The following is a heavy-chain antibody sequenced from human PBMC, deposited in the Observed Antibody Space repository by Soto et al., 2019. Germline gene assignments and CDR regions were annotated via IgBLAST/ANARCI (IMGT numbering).Heavy chain of an antibody. CDR2: IDPSDSYT. Sequence: GESLKTSCKGSGYSFTSYWISWVRQMPGKGLEWMGRIDPSDSYTNYSPSFQGHVTISADKSISTAYLQRSSLKASDTAMYYCASRAAAADYYYYGMDVWGQGTTVTVSS. CDR1: GYSFTSYW. J-gene: IGHJ6*02. CDR3: ASRAAAADYYYYGMDV. V-gene: IGHV5-10-1*01. D-gene: IGHD6-13*01.